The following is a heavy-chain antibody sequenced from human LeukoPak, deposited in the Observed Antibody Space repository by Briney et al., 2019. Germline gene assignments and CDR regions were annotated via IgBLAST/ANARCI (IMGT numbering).Heavy chain of an antibody. CDR1: GGSFSGYY. CDR2: INHRGST. D-gene: IGHD1-1*01. V-gene: IGHV4-34*01. CDR3: ARDGTTFEY. Sequence: SETLSLTCAVYGGSFSGYYWSWIRQAPGKGLEWIGEINHRGSTNYNPSLKSRVTISVDSSKNQFSLKLSSVTAADTAMYYCARDGTTFEYWGQGTLVTVSS. J-gene: IGHJ4*02.